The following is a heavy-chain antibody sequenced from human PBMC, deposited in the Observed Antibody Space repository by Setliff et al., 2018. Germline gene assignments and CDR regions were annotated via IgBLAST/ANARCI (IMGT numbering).Heavy chain of an antibody. D-gene: IGHD1-1*01. CDR2: INTSGST. CDR1: GGSISYNY. V-gene: IGHV4-4*07. J-gene: IGHJ4*02. CDR3: ARTGTYRYFDY. Sequence: PSETLSLPCAVAGGSISYNYWSWIRQPAGKGLQWIGRINTSGSTKYNPSLKSRVTMSVDTSKNQVSLNLRSVTAADTAVYYCARTGTYRYFDYWGQGTQVTVSS.